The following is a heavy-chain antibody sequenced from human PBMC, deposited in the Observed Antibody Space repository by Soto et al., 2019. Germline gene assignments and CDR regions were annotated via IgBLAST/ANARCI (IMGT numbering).Heavy chain of an antibody. J-gene: IGHJ4*02. CDR1: GYNFTTSW. Sequence: GESLKITCKGSGYNFTTSWIGWVRQMPGKGLEWMAIIYPDDSDSRYSPSFQGQVTISADKSISTAYLQWSSLKASDTAIYYCVATYGDSLDYWGQGTLVTV. CDR2: IYPDDSDS. D-gene: IGHD4-17*01. CDR3: VATYGDSLDY. V-gene: IGHV5-51*01.